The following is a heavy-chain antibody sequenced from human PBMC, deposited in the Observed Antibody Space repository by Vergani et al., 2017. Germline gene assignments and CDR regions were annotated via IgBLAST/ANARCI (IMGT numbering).Heavy chain of an antibody. V-gene: IGHV4-34*01. Sequence: QVQLQESGPGLVKPSETLSLTCAVYGGSFSGYYWSWIRQPPGKGLEWIGEINHSGSTNYNPSLKSRVTISVDTSKNQFSLKLSSVTAADTAVYYCARGHYGSGSYYVYWGQGTLVTVSS. D-gene: IGHD3-10*01. CDR3: ARGHYGSGSYYVY. CDR1: GGSFSGYY. CDR2: INHSGST. J-gene: IGHJ4*02.